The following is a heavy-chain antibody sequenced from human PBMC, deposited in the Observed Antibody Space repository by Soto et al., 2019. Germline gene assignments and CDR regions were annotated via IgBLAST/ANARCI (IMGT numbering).Heavy chain of an antibody. J-gene: IGHJ4*02. V-gene: IGHV4-31*03. CDR1: GGSLSSGGYY. CDR2: IYYSGST. CDR3: AREVVGYSSSWYYFDY. D-gene: IGHD6-13*01. Sequence: PSETLSRTCTVSGGSLSSGGYYWSWIRQHPGKGLEWIGYIYYSGSTYYTPSLKSRVTISVDTSKNQFSLKLSSVTAADTAVYYCAREVVGYSSSWYYFDYWGQGTLVTVSS.